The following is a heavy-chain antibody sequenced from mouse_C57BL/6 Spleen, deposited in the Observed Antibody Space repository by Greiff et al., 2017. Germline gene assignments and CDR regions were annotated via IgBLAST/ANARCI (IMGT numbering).Heavy chain of an antibody. CDR1: GFTFSSYG. J-gene: IGHJ3*01. CDR3: ARRVDYYGSSPAWFAY. V-gene: IGHV5-6*01. D-gene: IGHD1-1*01. CDR2: ISSGGSYT. Sequence: EVQVVEPGGDLVKPGGSLKLSCAASGFTFSSYGMSWVRQTPDKRLEWVATISSGGSYTYYPDSVKGRSTISIDNAKNTPYLQMSSLKSEDTAMYYCARRVDYYGSSPAWFAYWGQGTLVTVSA.